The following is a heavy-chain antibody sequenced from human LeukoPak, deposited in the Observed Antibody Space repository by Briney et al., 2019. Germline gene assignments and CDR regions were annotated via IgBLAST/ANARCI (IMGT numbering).Heavy chain of an antibody. CDR1: GGSISSGGYS. V-gene: IGHV4-30-2*01. CDR2: IYHSGST. J-gene: IGHJ3*02. CDR3: ARGSPLPRGAIGADDAFNI. Sequence: MASETLSLTCAVSGGSISSGGYSWSWIRQPPGKGLEWIGYIYHSGSTYYNPSLKSRVTISVDRSKNQFSLKLSSVTAADTAVYYCARGSPLPRGAIGADDAFNIWGQGTMVTVSS. D-gene: IGHD3-10*01.